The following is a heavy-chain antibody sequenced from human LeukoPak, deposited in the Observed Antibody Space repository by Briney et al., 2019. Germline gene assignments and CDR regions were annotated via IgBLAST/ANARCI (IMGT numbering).Heavy chain of an antibody. Sequence: SETLSLTCAVYGGSFSGYYWSWIRQPPGKGLEWIGEINHSGSTNYNPSLKSRVTISVDTSKNQFSLKLSSVTAADTAVYYCASYEQWLEFFDYWGQGTLVTVSS. V-gene: IGHV4-34*01. D-gene: IGHD6-19*01. CDR2: INHSGST. CDR1: GGSFSGYY. CDR3: ASYEQWLEFFDY. J-gene: IGHJ4*02.